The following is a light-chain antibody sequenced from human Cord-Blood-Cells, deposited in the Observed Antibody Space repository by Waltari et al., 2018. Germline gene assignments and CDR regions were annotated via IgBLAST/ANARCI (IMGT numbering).Light chain of an antibody. CDR1: QGVSSSY. Sequence: EIVLTQSPGTLSLSPGERATLSCRASQGVSSSYLAWYQQKPVQAPRLLIYGASSRAAGIADRFSGSGSGTDFTLTISRLEPEDFAVYYWQQYGSSPRTFGQGTKLEIK. J-gene: IGKJ2*01. CDR3: QQYGSSPRT. CDR2: GAS. V-gene: IGKV3-20*01.